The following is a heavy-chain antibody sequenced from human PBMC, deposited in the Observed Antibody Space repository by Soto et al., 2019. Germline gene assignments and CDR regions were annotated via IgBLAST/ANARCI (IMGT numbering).Heavy chain of an antibody. CDR1: GGTFSSYA. J-gene: IGHJ6*02. V-gene: IGHV1-69*13. Sequence: SVKVSCKASGGTFSSYAISWVRQAPGQGLEWMGGIIPISGTANYAQKFQGRVTITADESTSTAYMELSSLRSEDTAVYYCARSRGSRSNENSYYYYYYGMDVWGQGTTVTVAS. CDR2: IIPISGTA. D-gene: IGHD3-22*01. CDR3: ARSRGSRSNENSYYYYYYGMDV.